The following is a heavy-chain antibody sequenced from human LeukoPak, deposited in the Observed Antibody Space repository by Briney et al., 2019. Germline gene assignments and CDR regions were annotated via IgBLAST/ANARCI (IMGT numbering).Heavy chain of an antibody. V-gene: IGHV1-2*02. Sequence: ASVKVSCKASGYTFTGYYMHWVRQAPGQGLEWMGWINPNSGGTNYAQKFQGRVTMTRDTSISTAYMEPSRLRSDDTAVYYCAREQVAGTLFFDYWGQGTLVTVSS. CDR3: AREQVAGTLFFDY. CDR1: GYTFTGYY. D-gene: IGHD6-19*01. J-gene: IGHJ4*02. CDR2: INPNSGGT.